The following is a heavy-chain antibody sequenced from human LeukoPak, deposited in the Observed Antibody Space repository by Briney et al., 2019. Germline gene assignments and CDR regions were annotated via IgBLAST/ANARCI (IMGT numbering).Heavy chain of an antibody. Sequence: GGSLRLSCAASGFTFSTSWMTWVRQAPGKGLEWVASINSDGSEIHYVGSVEGRFTISRDNVKNSLYLQMSSLRAEDTAVCYCARAVHPGGAFDIWGQGTMVTVSS. J-gene: IGHJ3*02. V-gene: IGHV3-7*01. CDR3: ARAVHPGGAFDI. D-gene: IGHD4-23*01. CDR1: GFTFSTSW. CDR2: INSDGSEI.